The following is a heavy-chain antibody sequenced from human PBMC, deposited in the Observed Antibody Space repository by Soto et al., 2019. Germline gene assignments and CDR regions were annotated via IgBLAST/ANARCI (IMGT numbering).Heavy chain of an antibody. Sequence: PGGSLRLSCAASGFTFDDYAMHWVRQAPGKGLEWVSGISWNSGSIGYADSVKGRFTTSRDNAKNSLYLQMNSLRAEDTALYYCAKDKLVAVAGLYYYYGMDVWGQGTTVTVSS. V-gene: IGHV3-9*01. CDR1: GFTFDDYA. CDR3: AKDKLVAVAGLYYYYGMDV. D-gene: IGHD6-19*01. CDR2: ISWNSGSI. J-gene: IGHJ6*02.